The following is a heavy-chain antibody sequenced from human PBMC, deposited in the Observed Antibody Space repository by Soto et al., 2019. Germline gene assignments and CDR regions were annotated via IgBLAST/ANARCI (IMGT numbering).Heavy chain of an antibody. Sequence: ASVKVSCKASGYTFTSYGISWVRQAPGQGLEWMGWISDYNGNTNYAQKLQGRVTMTTDTSTSTAYMELRSLRSDDTAVYFCATTRYGTIYYGMDGWGQGTTVTGS. D-gene: IGHD1-1*01. CDR2: ISDYNGNT. CDR1: GYTFTSYG. V-gene: IGHV1-18*04. CDR3: ATTRYGTIYYGMDG. J-gene: IGHJ6*02.